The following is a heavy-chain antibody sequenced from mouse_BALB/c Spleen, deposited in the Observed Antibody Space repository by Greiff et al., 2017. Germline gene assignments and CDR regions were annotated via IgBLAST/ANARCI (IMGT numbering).Heavy chain of an antibody. V-gene: IGHV5-6-4*01. D-gene: IGHD2-1*01. CDR3: TRDGDGNFYYAMDY. CDR2: ISSGGSYT. Sequence: DVKLVESGGGLVKPGGSLKLSCAASGFTFSSYTMSWVRQTPEKRLEWVATISSGGSYTYYPDSVKGRFTISRDNAKNTLYLQMSSLKSEDTAMYYCTRDGDGNFYYAMDYWGQGTSVTVSS. J-gene: IGHJ4*01. CDR1: GFTFSSYT.